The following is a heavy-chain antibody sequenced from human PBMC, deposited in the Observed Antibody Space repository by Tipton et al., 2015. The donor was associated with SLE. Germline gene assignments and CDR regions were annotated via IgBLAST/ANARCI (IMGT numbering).Heavy chain of an antibody. CDR3: AREVIVLTPANPGWFGP. Sequence: TLSLTCTVSGDSLSNGLFYWVGIRQHPGKCLELIGYIHHSVRTSFNPSLQSRVNISIDTSTSQFSLNLNSLTAADTAMYYCAREVIVLTPANPGWFGPWGQVTLVTVS. D-gene: IGHD2-8*01. CDR1: GDSLSNGLFY. CDR2: IHHSVRT. J-gene: IGHJ5*02. V-gene: IGHV4-30-4*01.